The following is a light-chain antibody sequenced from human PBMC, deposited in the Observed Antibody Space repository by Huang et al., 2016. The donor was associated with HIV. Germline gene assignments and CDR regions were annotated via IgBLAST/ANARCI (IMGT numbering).Light chain of an antibody. CDR2: AAS. V-gene: IGKV1-39*01. Sequence: DIQLTQSPSSLSASVGDTVTMTCRTSQNINNFLNWFQQKPGKAPKVLIYAASSLQSGVPSRFRGSGSGTDFTLTITDLHPDDFASYYCQQTYSTPPKFTFGGGTKVEI. J-gene: IGKJ4*01. CDR3: QQTYSTPPKFT. CDR1: QNINNF.